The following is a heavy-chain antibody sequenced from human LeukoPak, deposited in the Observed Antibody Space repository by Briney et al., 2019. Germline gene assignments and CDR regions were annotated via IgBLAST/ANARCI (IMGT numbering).Heavy chain of an antibody. V-gene: IGHV3-30-3*01. CDR3: ARDPWELNWCLDY. J-gene: IGHJ4*02. D-gene: IGHD1-26*01. CDR1: GFTFSSYA. Sequence: PGGSLRLSCAASGFTFSSYAMSWVRQAPGKGLEWVAVISYDGSNKYYADSVKGRFTISRDNSKNTLYLQMNSLRAEDTAVYYCARDPWELNWCLDYWGQGTLVTVSS. CDR2: ISYDGSNK.